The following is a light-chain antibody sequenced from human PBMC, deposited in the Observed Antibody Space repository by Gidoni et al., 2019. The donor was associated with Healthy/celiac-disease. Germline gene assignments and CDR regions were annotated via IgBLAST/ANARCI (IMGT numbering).Light chain of an antibody. J-gene: IGLJ1*01. CDR3: GADHGSGSNFVYV. CDR1: SGYSNYK. CDR2: VGTGGIVG. V-gene: IGLV9-49*01. Sequence: QPVLTQPPSASASLGASVTLNCTLSSGYSNYKLDWYQQRPGKGPRFVMRVGTGGIVGSKGDGIPDRFSVLGSGLNRYLTIKNIQEEDESDYHCGADHGSGSNFVYVFGTGTKVTV.